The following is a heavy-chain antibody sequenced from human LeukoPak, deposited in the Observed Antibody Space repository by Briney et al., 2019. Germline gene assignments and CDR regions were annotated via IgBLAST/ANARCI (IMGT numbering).Heavy chain of an antibody. V-gene: IGHV1-2*02. CDR2: INPNSGGT. Sequence: ASVKVSCKASGYTFTGYYMHWVRQAPGQGLEWLGWINPNSGGTNYSQKFQGRVTMTRDTSISTAYMELSRLRSDDTAVYYCAREVGYSYGYRYWGQGTLVTVSS. D-gene: IGHD5-18*01. J-gene: IGHJ4*02. CDR1: GYTFTGYY. CDR3: AREVGYSYGYRY.